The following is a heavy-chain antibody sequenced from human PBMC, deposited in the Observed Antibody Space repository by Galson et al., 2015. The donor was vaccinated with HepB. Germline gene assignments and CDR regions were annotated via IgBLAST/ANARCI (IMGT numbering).Heavy chain of an antibody. CDR1: GGSIRGDS. D-gene: IGHD3-3*01. V-gene: IGHV4-59*08. Sequence: LSLTCTVSGGSIRGDSWSWIRHSPGKALEWIGYIHSSGRTNFSPSLKSRVTISVDRSRNSLSLRVTSVTAADTAVYYCARHRESTYSDFWSGHDVPTWFDPWGQGILVIVSS. J-gene: IGHJ5*02. CDR3: ARHRESTYSDFWSGHDVPTWFDP. CDR2: IHSSGRT.